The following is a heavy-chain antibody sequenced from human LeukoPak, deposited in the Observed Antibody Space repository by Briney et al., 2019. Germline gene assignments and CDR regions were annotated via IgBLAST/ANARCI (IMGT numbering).Heavy chain of an antibody. V-gene: IGHV3-7*01. CDR1: GFTFSTYW. D-gene: IGHD2-15*01. Sequence: GGSLRLSCAASGFTFSTYWMSWVRQAPGKGLEWVATIKQDGSEKYYLDSVKGRFTVSRDNARNSLYLQMGSLRAEDTAVYYCARVAEDSSCAYWGQGTQVTVSS. CDR3: ARVAEDSSCAY. J-gene: IGHJ4*02. CDR2: IKQDGSEK.